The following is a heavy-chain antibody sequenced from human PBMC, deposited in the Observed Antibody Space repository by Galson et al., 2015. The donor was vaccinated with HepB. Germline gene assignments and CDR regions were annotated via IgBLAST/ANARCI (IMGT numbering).Heavy chain of an antibody. CDR3: ARGGVKEYYFDY. V-gene: IGHV3-33*03. Sequence: SLRLSCAASGFAFGNYGMHWLRQVPGKGLEWVADIYYDGAKKHYPDSVRGRFTISRDNSKNTLYLQMNSLTAEDTAVYYCARGGVKEYYFDYWGQGTRVIVSS. D-gene: IGHD3-10*01. CDR1: GFAFGNYG. J-gene: IGHJ4*02. CDR2: IYYDGAKK.